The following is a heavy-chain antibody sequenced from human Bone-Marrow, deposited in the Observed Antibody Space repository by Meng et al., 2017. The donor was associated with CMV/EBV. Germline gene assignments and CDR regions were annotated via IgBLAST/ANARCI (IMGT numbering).Heavy chain of an antibody. CDR1: GYTFTSYG. J-gene: IGHJ6*01. CDR2: ISAYNGNT. Sequence: ASVKVSCKASGYTFTSYGISWVRQAPGQGLEWMGWISAYNGNTNYAQKLQGRVTVTTDTSTSTAYMELRSLRSDDTAVYYCAREWRDIVVVPPYMDVWGQGTTVTVYS. V-gene: IGHV1-18*01. CDR3: AREWRDIVVVPPYMDV. D-gene: IGHD2-2*01.